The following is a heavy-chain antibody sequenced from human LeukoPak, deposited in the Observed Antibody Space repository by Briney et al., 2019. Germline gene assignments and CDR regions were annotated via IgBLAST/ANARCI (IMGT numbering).Heavy chain of an antibody. CDR2: INHSGST. CDR3: ASTNGTTVVIPVY. J-gene: IGHJ4*02. CDR1: GGSFSGYY. D-gene: IGHD4-23*01. Sequence: SETLSITCAVYGGSFSGYYWSWIRQPPGKGLEWIGEINHSGSTNYNPSLKSRVTISVDTSKNQFSLKLSSVTAADTAVYYCASTNGTTVVIPVYWGQGTLVTVSS. V-gene: IGHV4-34*01.